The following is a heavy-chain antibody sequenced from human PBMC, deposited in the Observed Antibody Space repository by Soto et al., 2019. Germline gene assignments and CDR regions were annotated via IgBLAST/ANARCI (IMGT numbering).Heavy chain of an antibody. CDR2: FNNVGSI. V-gene: IGHV3-66*01. J-gene: IGHJ6*03. CDR1: GFAVSSKY. CDR3: VRDDVYCGGGRCFGVPMDV. Sequence: EVQLVESGGGVVQPGGSLRLSCAASGFAVSSKYMSWVRQPPGREPEWVALFNNVGSIYYSESVKGRFTISRDSSKNTLELQLNSLRAEDTAVYYRVRDDVYCGGGRCFGVPMDVWGKGTTVTVSS. D-gene: IGHD2-15*01.